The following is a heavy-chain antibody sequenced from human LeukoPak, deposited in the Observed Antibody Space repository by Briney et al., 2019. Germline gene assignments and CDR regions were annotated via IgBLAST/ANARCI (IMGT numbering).Heavy chain of an antibody. CDR3: ARVSMGRRLPSTAYYFDY. J-gene: IGHJ4*02. D-gene: IGHD3-16*01. CDR1: GGSFSGYH. Sequence: SETLSLTCAVYGGSFSGYHWSSIRQPPGKELEWMGVINHSGSTNYNPSLKSRVTISVDTSKNQFSLKLSSVTAADTAVYYCARVSMGRRLPSTAYYFDYWGRGTLVTVSS. CDR2: INHSGST. V-gene: IGHV4-34*01.